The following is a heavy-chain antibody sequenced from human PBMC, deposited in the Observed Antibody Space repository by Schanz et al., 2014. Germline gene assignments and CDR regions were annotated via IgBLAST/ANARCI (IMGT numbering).Heavy chain of an antibody. CDR2: MNPTTDNR. J-gene: IGHJ4*02. CDR3: DIHYGDRAL. D-gene: IGHD4-17*01. CDR1: GYSFTTYD. Sequence: QVQLVQSGAEVKKPGASVRVSCKASGYSFTTYDVNWVRQATGQGLEWMGWMNPTTDNRGYAHTFQGRVTMHRDTSLKTAYMAMNDLKFEDAGLYYCDIHYGDRALWGQGTLIAVSS. V-gene: IGHV1-8*01.